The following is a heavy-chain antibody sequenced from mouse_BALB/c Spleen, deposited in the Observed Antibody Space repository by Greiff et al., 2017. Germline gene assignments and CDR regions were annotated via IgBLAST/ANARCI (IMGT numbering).Heavy chain of an antibody. CDR1: GFTFSSYG. V-gene: IGHV5-6*01. J-gene: IGHJ2*01. Sequence: EVNLVESGGDLVKPGGSLKLSCAASGFTFSSYGMSWVRQTPDKRLEWVATISSGGSYTYYPDSVKGRFTISRDNAKNTLYLQMSSLKSEDTAMYYCARITTVVDYFDYWGQGTTLTVSS. CDR3: ARITTVVDYFDY. D-gene: IGHD1-1*01. CDR2: ISSGGSYT.